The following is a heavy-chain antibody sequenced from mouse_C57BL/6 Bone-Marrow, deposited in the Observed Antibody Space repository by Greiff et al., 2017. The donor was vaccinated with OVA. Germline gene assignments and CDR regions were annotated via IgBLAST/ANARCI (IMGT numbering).Heavy chain of an antibody. CDR3: VRHGPGSRFDY. J-gene: IGHJ2*01. V-gene: IGHV10-1*01. CDR2: IRSKSNNYAT. Sequence: EVMLVESGGGLVQPKGSLKLSCAASGFSFNTYAMNWVRQAPGKGLEWVARIRSKSNNYATYYADSVKDRFTISRDDSESMLYLQMNNLKTEDTAMYYCVRHGPGSRFDYWGQGTTLTVSS. D-gene: IGHD4-1*01. CDR1: GFSFNTYA.